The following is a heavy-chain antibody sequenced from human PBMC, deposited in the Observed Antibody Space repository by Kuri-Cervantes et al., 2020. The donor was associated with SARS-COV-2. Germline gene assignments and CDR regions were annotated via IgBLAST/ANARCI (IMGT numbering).Heavy chain of an antibody. CDR1: GFTVSSNY. Sequence: GESLKISCAASGFTVSSNYMSWVRQAPGKGLEWVSVIYVKGRITNSRDNSKNTLYLQMNSLRAEDTAVYYCARGFLGYDFWSGYDYWDQGTLVTDSS. V-gene: IGHV3-66*01. J-gene: IGHJ4*02. CDR3: ARGFLGYDFWSGYDY. CDR2: IY. D-gene: IGHD3-3*01.